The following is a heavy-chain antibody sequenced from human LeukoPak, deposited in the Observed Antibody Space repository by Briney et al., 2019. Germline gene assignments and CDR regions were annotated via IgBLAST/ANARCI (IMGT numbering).Heavy chain of an antibody. D-gene: IGHD5-12*01. V-gene: IGHV4-4*09. Sequence: PSETLSLTCTVSGGSISSYYWSWIRQPPGKGLEWIGYIYTSGSTNYNPSLKSRVTISVDTSKNQFSLKLSSVTAADTAVYYCARRGNSGYDWLHWLDPWGQGTLVTVSS. CDR3: ARRGNSGYDWLHWLDP. CDR2: IYTSGST. CDR1: GGSISSYY. J-gene: IGHJ5*02.